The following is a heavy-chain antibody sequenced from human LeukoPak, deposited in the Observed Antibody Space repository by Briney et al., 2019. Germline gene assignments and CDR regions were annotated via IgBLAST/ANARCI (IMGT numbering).Heavy chain of an antibody. Sequence: ASVKVSCKASGYTFTDNGISWVRQAPGEGLEWMGWISANRGNTKYAQRFQGRVTMTTETSSSTVYMELRSLRSDDTAVYYCARDKNYRFDYWGQGTLVTVPS. D-gene: IGHD5-24*01. CDR3: ARDKNYRFDY. J-gene: IGHJ4*02. CDR2: ISANRGNT. V-gene: IGHV1-18*01. CDR1: GYTFTDNG.